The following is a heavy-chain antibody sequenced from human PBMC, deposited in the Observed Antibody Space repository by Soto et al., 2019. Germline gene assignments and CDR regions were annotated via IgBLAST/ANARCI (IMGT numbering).Heavy chain of an antibody. CDR2: MNPNSGNT. CDR1: GYTFNNYD. J-gene: IGHJ5*01. Sequence: ASVKVSCKASGYTFNNYDIHWVRQAPGHGLEWMGWMNPNSGNTGYAQNFRGRVTMTQNTAIGTAYMELSSPRSDDTATYYCTRAYGAETFDFWGQGTRVTVSS. CDR3: TRAYGAETFDF. V-gene: IGHV1-8*02. D-gene: IGHD3-10*01.